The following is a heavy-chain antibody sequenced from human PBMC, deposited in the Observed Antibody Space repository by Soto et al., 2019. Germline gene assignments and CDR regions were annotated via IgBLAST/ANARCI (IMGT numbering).Heavy chain of an antibody. CDR3: ARGLDGGLGVITPRLDS. D-gene: IGHD3-3*01. J-gene: IGHJ5*01. V-gene: IGHV1-8*01. CDR2: MNPNRGDT. Sequence: QVQLEQSGAELKKPGASVKVSCKASGYTFTSFDITWVRQAAGQGLEWMGWMNPNRGDTGNAQKFQGRVTMTRDTSISTAYMELTSLRSEDTAVYYCARGLDGGLGVITPRLDSWGQGTLVTVSS. CDR1: GYTFTSFD.